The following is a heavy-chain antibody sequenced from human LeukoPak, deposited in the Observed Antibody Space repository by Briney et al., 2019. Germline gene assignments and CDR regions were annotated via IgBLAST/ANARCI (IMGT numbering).Heavy chain of an antibody. CDR3: AKRGVVIRVILVGFHKEAYYFDS. CDR2: IGASGGGT. D-gene: IGHD3-22*01. V-gene: IGHV3-23*01. Sequence: GRSLRLSCAASGFTFSSYGMHWVRQAPGKGLEWVAGIGASGGGTNYADSVKGRFTISRDNPKNTLYLQMNSLRAEDTAVYFCAKRGVVIRVILVGFHKEAYYFDSWGQGALVTVSS. CDR1: GFTFSSYG. J-gene: IGHJ4*02.